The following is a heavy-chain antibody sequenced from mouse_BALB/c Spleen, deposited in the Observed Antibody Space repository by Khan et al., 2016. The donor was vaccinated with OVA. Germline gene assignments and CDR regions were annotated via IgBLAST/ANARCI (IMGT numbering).Heavy chain of an antibody. Sequence: QVQLQQPGAELARPGASVKMSCKAPGYTFTSNTMHWVKQRPGQGLEWIGYINPSSGYTNYNQNFKDKATLTADKSSSTAYMQLSSLTSEDSAVXYCARRTTVYTMDYWGQGTSVTVSS. J-gene: IGHJ4*01. CDR1: GYTFTSNT. CDR3: ARRTTVYTMDY. D-gene: IGHD1-1*01. V-gene: IGHV1-4*01. CDR2: INPSSGYT.